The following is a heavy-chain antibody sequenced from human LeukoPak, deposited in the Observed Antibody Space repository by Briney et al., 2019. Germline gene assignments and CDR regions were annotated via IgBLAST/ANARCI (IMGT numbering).Heavy chain of an antibody. CDR2: IWDDGSKK. Sequence: GGSLRLSCAASGFTFSGYGMHWVRQAPLKGLEWVAVIWDDGSKKYYADSVKGRFTISRDNSKNTLYLQVNSLTAEDTAVYYCARGNSDAFDIWGQGTMVTVSS. CDR3: ARGNSDAFDI. J-gene: IGHJ3*02. V-gene: IGHV3-33*01. CDR1: GFTFSGYG. D-gene: IGHD4-23*01.